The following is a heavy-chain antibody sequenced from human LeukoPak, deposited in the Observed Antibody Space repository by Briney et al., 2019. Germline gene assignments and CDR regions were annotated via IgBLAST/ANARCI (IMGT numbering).Heavy chain of an antibody. J-gene: IGHJ4*02. CDR3: ARRIYDFWSGYYTLIFDY. D-gene: IGHD3-3*01. CDR1: GGSISSGGYY. V-gene: IGHV4-34*01. Sequence: SETLSLTCTVSGGSISSGGYYWSWIRQPPGKGLEWIGEINHSGSTNYNPSLKSRVTISVDTSKNQFSLKLSSVTAADTAVYYCARRIYDFWSGYYTLIFDYWGQGTLVTVSS. CDR2: INHSGST.